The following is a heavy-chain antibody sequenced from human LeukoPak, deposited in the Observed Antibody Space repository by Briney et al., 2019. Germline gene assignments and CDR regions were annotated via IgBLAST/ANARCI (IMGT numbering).Heavy chain of an antibody. CDR1: GFTFGDYA. J-gene: IGHJ3*02. CDR3: AKDDNYDSSGYAFDI. CDR2: ISWNSGSI. Sequence: GGSLRLSCAASGFTFGDYAMHWVRQAPGKGLEWVSGISWNSGSIGYADSVKGRFTISRDNAKNSLYLQMNSLRAEDTALYYCAKDDNYDSSGYAFDIWGQGTMVTVSS. V-gene: IGHV3-9*01. D-gene: IGHD3-22*01.